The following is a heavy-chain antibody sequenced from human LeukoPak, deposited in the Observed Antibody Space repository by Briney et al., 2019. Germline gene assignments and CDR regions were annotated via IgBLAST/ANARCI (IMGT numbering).Heavy chain of an antibody. V-gene: IGHV4-4*07. CDR3: ARVPRYCSGGNCYSEYYFDY. D-gene: IGHD2-15*01. J-gene: IGHJ4*02. CDR1: GGSISSYY. CDR2: MYPNGGT. Sequence: PSETLSLTCTVSGGSISSYYWSWIRQPAGKGLEWIGRMYPNGGTNYNSSLKSRVTMSVDASKNQFSLKLSSVTAADSAVYYCARVPRYCSGGNCYSEYYFDYWGLGTLVTVSS.